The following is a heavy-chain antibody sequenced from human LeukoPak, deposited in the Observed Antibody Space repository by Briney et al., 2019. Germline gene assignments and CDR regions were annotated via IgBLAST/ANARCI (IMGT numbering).Heavy chain of an antibody. CDR2: IYQSGIT. V-gene: IGHV4-38-2*02. Sequence: SETLSLTCTVSGFSISSGFYWGWIRQPPGKGLEWIASIYQSGITSYKSSLRSRVTMSVDTSKNQFSLKLSSVTAADTAVYYCARDDGGTYFDYWGQGTLVTVSS. J-gene: IGHJ4*02. CDR3: ARDDGGTYFDY. D-gene: IGHD3-16*01. CDR1: GFSISSGFY.